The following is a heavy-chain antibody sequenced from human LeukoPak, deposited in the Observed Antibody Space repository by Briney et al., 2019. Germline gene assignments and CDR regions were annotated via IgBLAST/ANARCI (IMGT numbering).Heavy chain of an antibody. CDR3: ARRYCSGGSCYSVGHLDY. Sequence: GRSLRLSCAASGFTFSSYAMHWVRQAPGKGLEWVAVISYDGSNKYYADSVKGRLTISRDNSKNTLYLQMNSLRAEDTAVYYCARRYCSGGSCYSVGHLDYWGQGTLVTVSS. D-gene: IGHD2-15*01. CDR1: GFTFSSYA. J-gene: IGHJ4*02. CDR2: ISYDGSNK. V-gene: IGHV3-30*04.